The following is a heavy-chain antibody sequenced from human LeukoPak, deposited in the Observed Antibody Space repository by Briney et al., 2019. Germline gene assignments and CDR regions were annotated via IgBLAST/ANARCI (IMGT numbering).Heavy chain of an antibody. D-gene: IGHD5-18*01. J-gene: IGHJ4*02. CDR2: ISRGASRT. V-gene: IGHV3-74*01. CDR3: ARGGSDTAMAHDY. Sequence: GGSLRLSCAASGFTFSNHWMHWVRQAPGKGLMWVSRISRGASRTDYADSVKGRFTISRDDAKNTLCLQVNSLRVEDTGVYFCARGGSDTAMAHDYWGQGILVTVSS. CDR1: GFTFSNHW.